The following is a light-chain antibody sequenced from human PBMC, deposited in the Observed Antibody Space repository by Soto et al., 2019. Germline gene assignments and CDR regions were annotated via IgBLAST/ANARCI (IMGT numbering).Light chain of an antibody. J-gene: IGKJ4*01. CDR3: MQTREVPFT. CDR2: EVS. Sequence: DIVMTQTPLSLSVTPGQPASISSKSSQSLLFSDGKTYLYWYLQKSGQPPHLLIYEVSKRFSGVPDRFSASGSGTDFTLEISRVEAEDFGVYYCMQTREVPFTFGGGTKVEIK. CDR1: QSLLFSDGKTY. V-gene: IGKV2D-29*01.